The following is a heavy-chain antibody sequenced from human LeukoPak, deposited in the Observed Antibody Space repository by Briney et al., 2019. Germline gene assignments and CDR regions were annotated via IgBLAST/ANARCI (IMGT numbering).Heavy chain of an antibody. CDR3: ARDPGYCSGGSCHAFDI. D-gene: IGHD2-15*01. V-gene: IGHV1-18*01. Sequence: ASVKVSCKASGYTFTSYGISWVRQAPGQGLEWMGWISAYNGNTNYAQKLQGRVTMTTDTSTSTAYTELRSLRSDDTAVYYCARDPGYCSGGSCHAFDIWGQGTMVTVSS. J-gene: IGHJ3*02. CDR1: GYTFTSYG. CDR2: ISAYNGNT.